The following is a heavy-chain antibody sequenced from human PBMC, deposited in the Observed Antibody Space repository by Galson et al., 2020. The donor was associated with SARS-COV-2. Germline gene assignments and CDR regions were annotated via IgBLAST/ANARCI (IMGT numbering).Heavy chain of an antibody. CDR3: ARESVVVVAATPGRPTRFDP. J-gene: IGHJ5*02. V-gene: IGHV3-11*01. CDR2: ISSSGSTI. D-gene: IGHD2-15*01. Sequence: KIGESPKISCAASGFTFSDYYMSWIRQAPGKGLEWVSYISSSGSTIYYADSVKGRFTISRDNAKNSLYLQMNSLRAEDTAVYYCARESVVVVAATPGRPTRFDPWGQGTLVTVSS. CDR1: GFTFSDYY.